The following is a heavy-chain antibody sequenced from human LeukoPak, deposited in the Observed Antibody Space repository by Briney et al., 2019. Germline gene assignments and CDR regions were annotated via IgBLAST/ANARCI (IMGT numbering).Heavy chain of an antibody. D-gene: IGHD5-24*01. Sequence: GGSLRLSCTASGFSLGSYWMSWVRQAPGKGLEWVANINQDASRKYYAGSVTGRFCVSRDNAQNSLHLQMDSLRAEDTAVYYCVREGPNLFEYWGQGTLVTVSS. CDR1: GFSLGSYW. J-gene: IGHJ4*02. CDR2: INQDASRK. V-gene: IGHV3-7*03. CDR3: VREGPNLFEY.